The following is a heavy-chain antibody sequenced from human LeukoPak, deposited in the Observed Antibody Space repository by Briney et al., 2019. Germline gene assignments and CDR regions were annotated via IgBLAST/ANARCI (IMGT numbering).Heavy chain of an antibody. V-gene: IGHV4-4*07. D-gene: IGHD1-26*01. Sequence: PSETLSLTCTVSGASINSDYWTWIRQPAGKGLEWIGRFGVTGSTNYNPSLKSRVTISKDTSKNQFSLKLSSVTAADTAVYYCARGAYSGNYYFEFDSWGQGTLVTVSS. CDR2: FGVTGST. J-gene: IGHJ4*02. CDR1: GASINSDY. CDR3: ARGAYSGNYYFEFDS.